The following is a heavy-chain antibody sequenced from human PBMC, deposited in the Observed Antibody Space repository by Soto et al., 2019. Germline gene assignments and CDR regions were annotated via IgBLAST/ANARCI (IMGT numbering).Heavy chain of an antibody. CDR1: GFTVSNNH. V-gene: IGHV3-53*01. D-gene: IGHD3-16*01. CDR2: VHGGGST. Sequence: VQLVESGGGLIQPGGSLRLSCAASGFTVSNNHMTWVRQAAGKGLELVSFVHGGGSTSYADSVKGRFTISRDNSKNTLYLQMDSLRAEATAIYSCAVRLTTVASLDCCGRGTLVTVSS. CDR3: AVRLTTVASLDC. J-gene: IGHJ4*02.